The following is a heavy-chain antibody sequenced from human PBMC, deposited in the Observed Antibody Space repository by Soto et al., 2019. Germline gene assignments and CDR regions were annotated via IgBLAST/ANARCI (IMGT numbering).Heavy chain of an antibody. Sequence: SGTLSLTCAVYGGTFSGYYWSWIRQPPGKGLEWIGEINHSGSTNYNPSLKSRVTISVDSANNQFSLKLSFLPAADTAVYYCASVWFGGLLEENLPYWGQGTLVTVSS. CDR3: ASVWFGGLLEENLPY. D-gene: IGHD3-10*01. J-gene: IGHJ4*02. CDR1: GGTFSGYY. V-gene: IGHV4-34*08. CDR2: INHSGST.